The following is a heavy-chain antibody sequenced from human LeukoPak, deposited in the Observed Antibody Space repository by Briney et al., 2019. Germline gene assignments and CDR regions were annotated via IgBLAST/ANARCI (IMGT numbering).Heavy chain of an antibody. CDR1: GFTFSSYA. Sequence: GGSLRLSRAASGFTFSSYAMSWVRQAAGKGLEWVSAISGSGGSTNYADSVKGRFTISRDNSKSTLYLQMNSLRAEDTAVYYCARGRGYNYGYGDYWGQGTLVTVSS. CDR3: ARGRGYNYGYGDY. V-gene: IGHV3-23*01. D-gene: IGHD5-18*01. J-gene: IGHJ4*02. CDR2: ISGSGGST.